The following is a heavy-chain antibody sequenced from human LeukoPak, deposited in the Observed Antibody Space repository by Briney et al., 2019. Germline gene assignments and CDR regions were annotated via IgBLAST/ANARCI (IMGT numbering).Heavy chain of an antibody. J-gene: IGHJ4*02. CDR2: ISAYNGNT. V-gene: IGHV1-18*01. CDR3: ARVGSPSDY. Sequence: ASVKVSCKASGYTFTSYGISWVRQAPGQGLEWMGWISAYNGNTNYAQKFQGRVTMTRDTSISTAYMELSRLRSDDTAVYYCARVGSPSDYWGQGTLVTVSS. CDR1: GYTFTSYG.